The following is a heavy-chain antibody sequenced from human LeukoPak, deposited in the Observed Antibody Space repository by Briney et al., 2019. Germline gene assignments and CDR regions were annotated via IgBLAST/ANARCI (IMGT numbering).Heavy chain of an antibody. CDR3: ARDKTGTAEGGWFDP. D-gene: IGHD1-1*01. V-gene: IGHV1-2*02. CDR2: INPNSGGT. J-gene: IGHJ5*02. Sequence: ASVKVSCKASGYTFTSYYMHWVRQAPGQGLEWMGWINPNSGGTNYAQKFQGRVTMTRDTSISTAYMELSRLRSDDTAVYYCARDKTGTAEGGWFDPWGQGTLVTVSS. CDR1: GYTFTSYY.